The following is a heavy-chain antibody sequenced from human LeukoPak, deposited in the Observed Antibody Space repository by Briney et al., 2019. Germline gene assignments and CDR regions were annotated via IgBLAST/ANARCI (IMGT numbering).Heavy chain of an antibody. CDR1: GFYFRGYN. J-gene: IGHJ4*02. CDR3: VTEFWYRFDY. D-gene: IGHD3-3*01. Sequence: GGSLRLSCAASGFYFRGYNMAWVRQAPGKGLEWLATTDREGSDGGREYTASVRGRFTISRDNAKNSVHLYMSSLGADDTAVYFCVTEFWYRFDYWGQGILATVSS. CDR2: TDREGSDGGR. V-gene: IGHV3-7*01.